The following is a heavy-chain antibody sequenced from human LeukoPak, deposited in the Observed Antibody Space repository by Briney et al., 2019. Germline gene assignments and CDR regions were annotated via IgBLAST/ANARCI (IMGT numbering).Heavy chain of an antibody. V-gene: IGHV3-23*01. CDR1: GFTFSSYA. CDR3: AKDVAPDCTNGVCYPRYYYYGMDV. J-gene: IGHJ6*02. Sequence: GGSLRLSCAASGFTFSSYAMSWVRQAPGKGLEWVSAISGSGGSTYYADSVKGRFTISRDNSKNTLYLHMNILRAEDTVVYYCAKDVAPDCTNGVCYPRYYYYGMDVWGQGTTVTVSS. CDR2: ISGSGGST. D-gene: IGHD2-8*01.